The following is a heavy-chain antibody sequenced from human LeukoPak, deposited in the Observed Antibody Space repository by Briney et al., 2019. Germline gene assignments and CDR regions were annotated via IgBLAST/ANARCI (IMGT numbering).Heavy chain of an antibody. Sequence: PGGSLRLSCAASGFSFSDSWMSWVRQAPGKGPEWVANIKEDESQEHYADSVKGRFTVSRDNAQNSLFLQMNSLRVEDTAVYYCATYKNWVAGDVWGQGTTVSVSS. V-gene: IGHV3-7*01. D-gene: IGHD7-27*01. CDR1: GFSFSDSW. J-gene: IGHJ6*02. CDR2: IKEDESQE. CDR3: ATYKNWVAGDV.